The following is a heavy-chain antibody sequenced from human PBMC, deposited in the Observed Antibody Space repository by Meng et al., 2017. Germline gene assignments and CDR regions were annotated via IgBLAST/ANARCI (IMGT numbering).Heavy chain of an antibody. J-gene: IGHJ4*02. CDR2: IIPIFGTA. Sequence: SVKVSCKASGGTFSSYAISWVRQAPGQGLEWMGGIIPIFGTAHYAQKFQGRVTITADESTSTAYMELSSLRSEDTAVYYCARDRAGYCSGGSCYGLDYWGQGTLVTVSS. V-gene: IGHV1-69*13. CDR3: ARDRAGYCSGGSCYGLDY. CDR1: GGTFSSYA. D-gene: IGHD2-15*01.